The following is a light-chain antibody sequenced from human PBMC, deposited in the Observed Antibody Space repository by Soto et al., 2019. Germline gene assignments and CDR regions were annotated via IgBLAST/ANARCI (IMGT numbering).Light chain of an antibody. Sequence: IQMTQSPFSVSASVGDRFTITCRASQGISSWLAWYQQKPGKSPTLLIYKASNLQTGVPSRFSGSGSGTDFTLTISSLQPEDFATYYCQHYNSYSEAFGQGTKVDIK. CDR1: QGISSW. J-gene: IGKJ1*01. V-gene: IGKV1-12*01. CDR2: KAS. CDR3: QHYNSYSEA.